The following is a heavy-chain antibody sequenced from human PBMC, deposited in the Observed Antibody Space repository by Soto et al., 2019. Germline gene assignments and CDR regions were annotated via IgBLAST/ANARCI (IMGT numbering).Heavy chain of an antibody. D-gene: IGHD6-19*01. J-gene: IGHJ4*02. CDR1: GFTFSSYA. V-gene: IGHV3-23*01. CDR3: AKAAVYCTGWY. CDR2: ISGSGDIT. Sequence: EVQLLESGGGLVQPGGSLRLSCAASGFTFSSYAMSWVRQAPGKGLEWISAISGSGDITFYADSVKGRFTISRDNSKHALYLQLHSPRSEVAAVYYCAKAAVYCTGWYWGQGTL.